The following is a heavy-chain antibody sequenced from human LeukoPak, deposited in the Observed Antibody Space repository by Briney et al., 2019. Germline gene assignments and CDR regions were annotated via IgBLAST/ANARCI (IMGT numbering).Heavy chain of an antibody. Sequence: TSETLSLTCTVSGGSISSSSYYWGWIRQPPGKGLEWIGSIYYSGSTYYNPSLKSRVTISVDTPKNQFSLKLSSVTAADTAVYYCARRGRYCSGGSCHNWFDPWGQGTLVTVSS. V-gene: IGHV4-39*01. CDR1: GGSISSSSYY. CDR2: IYYSGST. D-gene: IGHD2-15*01. J-gene: IGHJ5*02. CDR3: ARRGRYCSGGSCHNWFDP.